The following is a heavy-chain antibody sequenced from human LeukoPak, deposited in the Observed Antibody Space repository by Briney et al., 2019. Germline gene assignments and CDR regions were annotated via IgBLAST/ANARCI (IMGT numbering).Heavy chain of an antibody. CDR3: AKDASSTRLLCNGGP. J-gene: IGHJ3*01. Sequence: GGSLRLSYAPSGITFMSLAMSWVCQAPGKGLEWVSAITGSGVSTYYAYSVKGRFTISRDKSKNTLFLQMNRLMLEETAVYYCAKDASSTRLLCNGGPWGQGTMVTVSS. D-gene: IGHD2-2*01. CDR1: GITFMSLA. CDR2: ITGSGVST. V-gene: IGHV3-23*01.